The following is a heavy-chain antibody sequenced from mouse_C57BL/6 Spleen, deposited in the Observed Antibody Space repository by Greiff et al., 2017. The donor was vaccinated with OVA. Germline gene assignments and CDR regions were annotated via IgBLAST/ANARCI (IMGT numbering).Heavy chain of an antibody. D-gene: IGHD1-1*01. V-gene: IGHV1-42*01. J-gene: IGHJ2*01. CDR1: GYSFTGYY. Sequence: VHVKQSGPELVKPGASVKISCKASGYSFTGYYMNWVKQSPEKSLEWIGEINPSTGGTTYNQKFKAKATLTVDKSSSTAYMQLKSLTSEDSAVYYCASITTVVATGDYWGQGTTLTVSS. CDR3: ASITTVVATGDY. CDR2: INPSTGGT.